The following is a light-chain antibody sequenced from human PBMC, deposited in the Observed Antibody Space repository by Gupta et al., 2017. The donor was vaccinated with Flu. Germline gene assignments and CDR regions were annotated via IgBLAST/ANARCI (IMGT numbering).Light chain of an antibody. V-gene: IGKV1-8*01. CDR2: AAS. J-gene: IGKJ3*01. CDR3: QQYYSCPSL. CDR1: QVISSY. Sequence: STGDIITITFRVCQVISSYLAWYQHIPGKAPKLLIYAASTLRRCVPSRFSASGSGTDSSLPISCLQSEDFATYYCQQYYSCPSLFGPGPKV.